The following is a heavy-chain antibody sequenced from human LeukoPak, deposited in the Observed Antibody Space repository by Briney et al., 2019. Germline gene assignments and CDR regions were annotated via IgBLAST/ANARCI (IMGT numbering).Heavy chain of an antibody. CDR2: MNSNSGNT. J-gene: IGHJ4*02. Sequence: GASVKVSCKASGYTFTNYDIMWVRQATGQGPEWMGWMNSNSGNTGYAQKFQGRVTMTRDTSINTAYMELHSLTSEDTAVYYCARGRGGTVVRRYLDYWGQGTLVTVSS. D-gene: IGHD3-10*01. CDR1: GYTFTNYD. V-gene: IGHV1-8*01. CDR3: ARGRGGTVVRRYLDY.